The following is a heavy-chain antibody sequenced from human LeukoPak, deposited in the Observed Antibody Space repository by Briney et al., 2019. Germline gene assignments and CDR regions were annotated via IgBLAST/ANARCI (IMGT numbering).Heavy chain of an antibody. Sequence: SETLSLTCTVSGGSISSSSSYWGWIRQPPGKGLEWIGSIYYSGSTYYNPSLKSRVTISVDTSKNQFSLKLSSVTVADTAVYYCARHRPEHAFDIWGQGTMVTVSS. V-gene: IGHV4-39*01. CDR1: GGSISSSSSY. D-gene: IGHD6-6*01. CDR3: ARHRPEHAFDI. J-gene: IGHJ3*02. CDR2: IYYSGST.